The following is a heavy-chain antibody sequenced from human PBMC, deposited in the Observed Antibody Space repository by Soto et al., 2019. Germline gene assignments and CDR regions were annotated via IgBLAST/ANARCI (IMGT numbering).Heavy chain of an antibody. J-gene: IGHJ5*02. CDR1: GGSISSSSYY. CDR2: IYYSGST. D-gene: IGHD3-10*01. Sequence: PSETLSLTCTVSGGSISSSSYYWGWNRQPPGKGLEWIGSIYYSGSTYYNPSLKSRVTISVDTSKNQFSLKLSSVTAADTAVYYCARQRDPPFYYGSGKLNWFDPWGQGTLVTVSS. V-gene: IGHV4-39*01. CDR3: ARQRDPPFYYGSGKLNWFDP.